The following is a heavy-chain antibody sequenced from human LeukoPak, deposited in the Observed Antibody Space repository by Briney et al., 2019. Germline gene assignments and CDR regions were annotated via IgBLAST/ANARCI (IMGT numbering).Heavy chain of an antibody. J-gene: IGHJ4*02. CDR3: ARGVWPYSGSYPDLVYFDY. D-gene: IGHD1-26*01. V-gene: IGHV1-2*06. CDR2: INPNSGGR. CDR1: GYTFTGYY. Sequence: GASVKVSCKASGYTFTGYYMHWVRQAPGQGVEWMGRINPNSGGRDYAQKFQGRVTMTRYTSISTAYMELSRLRSDDTAVYYCARGVWPYSGSYPDLVYFDYWGQGTLVTVSS.